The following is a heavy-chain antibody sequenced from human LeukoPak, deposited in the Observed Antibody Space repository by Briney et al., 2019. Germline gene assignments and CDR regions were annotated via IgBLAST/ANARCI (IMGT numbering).Heavy chain of an antibody. Sequence: PGGSLRLSCAASGFTFSSYSMNWVRQAPGKGLEWVSYISSSSSTIYYADSVKGRFTISRDNAKNSLYLQMNSLRAEDTAVYYCARDQPLGGFGELLVNWGQGTPVTVSS. V-gene: IGHV3-48*04. CDR3: ARDQPLGGFGELLVN. D-gene: IGHD3-10*01. J-gene: IGHJ4*02. CDR1: GFTFSSYS. CDR2: ISSSSSTI.